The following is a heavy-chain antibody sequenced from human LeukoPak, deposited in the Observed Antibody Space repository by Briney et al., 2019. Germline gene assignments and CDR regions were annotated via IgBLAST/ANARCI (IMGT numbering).Heavy chain of an antibody. J-gene: IGHJ4*02. Sequence: SETLSLTCTVSGGSISSYYWGWIRQPPGKGLEWIGSIYYSGATYHNPSLKSRITISVDTSTNQFSLKLSSVTAADTAVYYCARLLKYFDSDSWGQGTLVTVSS. CDR3: ARLLKYFDSDS. CDR1: GGSISSYY. CDR2: IYYSGAT. V-gene: IGHV4-39*01. D-gene: IGHD3-9*01.